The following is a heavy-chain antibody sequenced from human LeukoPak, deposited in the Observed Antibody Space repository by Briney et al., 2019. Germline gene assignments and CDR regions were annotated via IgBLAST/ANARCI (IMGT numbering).Heavy chain of an antibody. D-gene: IGHD3-22*01. CDR3: AKGWLYYYDSGAYYRGVDY. CDR2: IRYDGSNK. J-gene: IGHJ4*02. V-gene: IGHV3-30*02. CDR1: GFTFSSYG. Sequence: GGSLRLSCAASGFTFSSYGMHWVRQAPGKGLEWVAFIRYDGSNKYYADSVKGRFTISRDNSKNTLYLQMNSLRAEDTAVYYCAKGWLYYYDSGAYYRGVDYWGQGTLVTVSS.